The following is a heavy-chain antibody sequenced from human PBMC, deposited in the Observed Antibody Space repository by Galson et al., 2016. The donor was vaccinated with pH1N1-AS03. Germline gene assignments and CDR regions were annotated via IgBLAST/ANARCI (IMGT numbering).Heavy chain of an antibody. CDR1: GYTFTNFG. Sequence: SVKVSCKASGYTFTNFGVIWVRQAPGQGLESVGWISAYSGNTNYAQSLPRRVSMTTDPSTNTVYMELTRLTSDDTAIYYCARDPRSDFGNNFVAGVQFGRYWGQGTLVTVSS. D-gene: IGHD4/OR15-4a*01. CDR2: ISAYSGNT. V-gene: IGHV1-18*01. CDR3: ARDPRSDFGNNFVAGVQFGRY. J-gene: IGHJ4*02.